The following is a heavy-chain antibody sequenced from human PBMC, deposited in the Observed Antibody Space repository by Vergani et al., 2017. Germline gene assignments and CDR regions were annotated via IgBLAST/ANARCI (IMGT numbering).Heavy chain of an antibody. D-gene: IGHD4-17*01. J-gene: IGHJ5*02. CDR2: ISAYNGNT. CDR1: GYTFTSYG. Sequence: QVQLVQSGAEVKKPGASVKVSCKASGYTFTSYGISWVRQAPGQGLEWMGWISAYNGNTNYAQKLQGRVTMTTDTSKNQFSLKLSSVTAADTAVYYCARDLHKGYDYGALNWFDPWGQGTLVTVSS. V-gene: IGHV1-18*01. CDR3: ARDLHKGYDYGALNWFDP.